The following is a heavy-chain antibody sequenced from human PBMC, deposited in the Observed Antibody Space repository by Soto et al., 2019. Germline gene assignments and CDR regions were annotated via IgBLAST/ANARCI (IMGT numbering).Heavy chain of an antibody. CDR1: GFTFSSYG. CDR3: AKDFTYYYDSSGYPHDAFDI. D-gene: IGHD3-22*01. V-gene: IGHV3-30*18. CDR2: ISYDGSNK. J-gene: IGHJ3*02. Sequence: PGGSLRLSCAASGFTFSSYGMHWVRQAPGKGLEWVAVISYDGSNKYYADSVKGRFTISRDNSKNTLYLQMNSLRAEDTAVYYCAKDFTYYYDSSGYPHDAFDIWGQGTMVTVSS.